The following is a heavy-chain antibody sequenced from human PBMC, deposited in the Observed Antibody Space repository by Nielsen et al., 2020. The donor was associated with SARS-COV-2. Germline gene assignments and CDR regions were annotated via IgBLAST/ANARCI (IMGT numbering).Heavy chain of an antibody. D-gene: IGHD3-9*01. Sequence: SLKISCAASGFTFDDYAIHWVRQAPGKGLEWVSGISWNSGSIAYADSVEGRFTISRDNAKNSLYLQMNGLRAEDTALYFCARVASSWSTISYFGPWGQGTLVTVSS. J-gene: IGHJ5*02. CDR3: ARVASSWSTISYFGP. V-gene: IGHV3-9*01. CDR1: GFTFDDYA. CDR2: ISWNSGSI.